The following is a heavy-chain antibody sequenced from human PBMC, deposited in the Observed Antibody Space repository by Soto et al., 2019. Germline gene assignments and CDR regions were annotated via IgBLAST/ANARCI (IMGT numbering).Heavy chain of an antibody. Sequence: PSQTLSLTCAISGDSVSSNSAVWNWIRQSPSRGLEWLGRTYYRSRWHYEYAVFVQSRISIDPDTSKNHFSLQLNSVTPEDTAVYYCVRLVGNSWLDHWGQGTLVTVSS. CDR2: TYYRSRWHY. J-gene: IGHJ4*02. D-gene: IGHD3-9*01. CDR1: GDSVSSNSAV. CDR3: VRLVGNSWLDH. V-gene: IGHV6-1*01.